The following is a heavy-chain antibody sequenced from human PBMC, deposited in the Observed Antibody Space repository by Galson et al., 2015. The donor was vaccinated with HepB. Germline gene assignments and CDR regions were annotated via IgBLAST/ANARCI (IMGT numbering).Heavy chain of an antibody. Sequence: SLRLSCAASGFTFSNYAMHWVRQAPGKGLEWVAVISYDGSNKYYADSVKGRFTISRDNSKNTLYLQMNSLRAEDTAVYYCAREFYWGQGTTVTVSS. V-gene: IGHV3-30-3*01. CDR1: GFTFSNYA. J-gene: IGHJ6*02. D-gene: IGHD2/OR15-2a*01. CDR2: ISYDGSNK. CDR3: AREFY.